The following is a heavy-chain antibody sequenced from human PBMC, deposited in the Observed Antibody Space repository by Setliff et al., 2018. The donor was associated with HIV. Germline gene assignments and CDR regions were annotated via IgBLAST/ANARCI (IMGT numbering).Heavy chain of an antibody. V-gene: IGHV4-59*08. CDR1: GGSMSRFY. CDR2: VYSTGSI. CDR3: ASGLAVAGYFDY. J-gene: IGHJ4*02. Sequence: SETLSLTCTVSGGSMSRFYWTWIRQPPGKGLEWIGFVYSTGSINYSPSFRGRVTMSVDTSQNRFSLNLRSVTAADTALYYCASGLAVAGYFDYWGQGALVTVSS. D-gene: IGHD6-19*01.